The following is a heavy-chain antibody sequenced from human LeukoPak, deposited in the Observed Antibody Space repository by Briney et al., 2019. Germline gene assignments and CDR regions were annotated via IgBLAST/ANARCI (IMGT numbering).Heavy chain of an antibody. CDR1: GFTFDDYG. CDR3: ARDGGDCSGDSCYVDY. V-gene: IGHV3-20*04. J-gene: IGHJ4*02. CDR2: IKWNGGST. D-gene: IGHD2-15*01. Sequence: GGSLRLSCAASGFTFDDYGMSWVRQAPGRGLEWVSSIKWNGGSTGYADSVKGRFTISRDNAKNSLYLQMNSLRAEDTALYYCARDGGDCSGDSCYVDYWGQGTLVTVSS.